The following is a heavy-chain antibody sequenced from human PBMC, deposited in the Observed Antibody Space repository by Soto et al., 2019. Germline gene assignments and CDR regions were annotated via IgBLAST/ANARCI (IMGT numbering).Heavy chain of an antibody. CDR3: KWDLEASDP. CDR2: IRSKTDDGTT. J-gene: IGHJ5*02. D-gene: IGHD1-26*01. V-gene: IGHV3-15*01. CDR1: GFTFSNAW. Sequence: PGESLKISCAASGFTFSNAWMSWVRQAPGKGLEWVGRIRSKTDDGTTDYAAPVKGRFTISRDDSKDTLYLQMNSLKTEDTAVYYCKWDLEASDPWGQGTLVTVSS.